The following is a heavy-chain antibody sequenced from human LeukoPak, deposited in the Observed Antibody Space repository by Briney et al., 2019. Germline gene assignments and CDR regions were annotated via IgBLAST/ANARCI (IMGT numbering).Heavy chain of an antibody. CDR1: GYTFTSYG. V-gene: IGHV1-18*01. D-gene: IGHD3-10*01. CDR2: ISAYNGNT. CDR3: ARDGKYMVRGVYPIDY. J-gene: IGHJ4*02. Sequence: ASVKVSCKASGYTFTSYGISWVRQAPGQGLEWMGWISAYNGNTNYAQKFQGRVTITADKSTSTAYMELSSLRSEDTAVYYCARDGKYMVRGVYPIDYWGQGTLVTVSS.